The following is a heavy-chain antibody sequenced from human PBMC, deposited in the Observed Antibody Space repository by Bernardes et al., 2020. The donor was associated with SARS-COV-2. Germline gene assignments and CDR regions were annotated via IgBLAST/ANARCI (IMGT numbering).Heavy chain of an antibody. CDR1: GYTLTELS. D-gene: IGHD1-1*01. CDR3: ATTGTPIRHAYYYYGMDV. CDR2: FDPEDGET. J-gene: IGHJ6*02. Sequence: AALQGSCKVSGYTLTELSMHWVRQAPGKGLEWMGGFDPEDGETIYAQKFQGRVTMTEDTSTDTAYMELSSLRSEDTAVYYCATTGTPIRHAYYYYGMDVWGQGTTVTVSS. V-gene: IGHV1-24*01.